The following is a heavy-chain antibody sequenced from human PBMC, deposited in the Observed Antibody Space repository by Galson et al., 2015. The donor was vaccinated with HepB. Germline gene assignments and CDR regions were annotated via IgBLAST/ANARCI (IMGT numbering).Heavy chain of an antibody. D-gene: IGHD4-23*01. Sequence: ETLSLTCTVSGGSISSYYWSWIRQPPGKGLEWIGSIYYSGSTYYNPSLESRVTISVDTSKNQFSLKLSSVTAADTAVYYCAGFHLYGGNQKTPLGGQGTLVTVSS. V-gene: IGHV4-59*05. CDR3: AGFHLYGGNQKTPL. CDR2: IYYSGST. CDR1: GGSISSYY. J-gene: IGHJ4*02.